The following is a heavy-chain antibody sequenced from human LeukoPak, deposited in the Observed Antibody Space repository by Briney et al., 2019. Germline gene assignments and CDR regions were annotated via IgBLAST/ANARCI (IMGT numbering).Heavy chain of an antibody. D-gene: IGHD3-10*02. CDR3: ARALGSGSYSIDY. J-gene: IGHJ4*02. CDR1: GDTFNNYA. V-gene: IGHV1-69*13. CDR2: YIPVFGST. Sequence: ASVKVSCKASGDTFNNYAISWVRQAPGQGLEWMGAYIPVFGSTQYAQKFQGRVSITADESISTAYMTLSSLRSEDTAVYYCARALGSGSYSIDYWGQGTLVTVSS.